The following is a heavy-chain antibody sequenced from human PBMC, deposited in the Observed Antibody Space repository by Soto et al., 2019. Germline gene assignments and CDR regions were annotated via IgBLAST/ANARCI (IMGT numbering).Heavy chain of an antibody. Sequence: GGSLRLSCAASGFTFSSYGMHWVRQAPGKGLEWVAVIWYDGSNKYYADSVKGRFTISRDNSKNTLYLQMNSLRAEDTAVYYYASLPGAIAVAGYYYGMDVWGQGTTVTVSS. J-gene: IGHJ6*02. CDR3: ASLPGAIAVAGYYYGMDV. V-gene: IGHV3-33*01. CDR1: GFTFSSYG. D-gene: IGHD6-19*01. CDR2: IWYDGSNK.